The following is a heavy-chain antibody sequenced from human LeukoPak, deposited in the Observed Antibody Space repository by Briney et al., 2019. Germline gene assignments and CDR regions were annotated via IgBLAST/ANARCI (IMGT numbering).Heavy chain of an antibody. CDR2: ISSSSSYI. CDR3: AKGPQWLVPKYFQH. V-gene: IGHV3-21*01. J-gene: IGHJ1*01. D-gene: IGHD6-19*01. CDR1: GFTFSSYS. Sequence: GGSLRLSCAASGFTFSSYSMNWVRQAPGKGLEWVSSISSSSSYIYYADSVKGRFTISRDNAKNSLYLQMNSLRAEDTAVYYCAKGPQWLVPKYFQHWGQGTLVTVSS.